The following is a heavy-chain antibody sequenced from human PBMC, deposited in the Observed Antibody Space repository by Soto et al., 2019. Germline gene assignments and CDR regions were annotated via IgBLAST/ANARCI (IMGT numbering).Heavy chain of an antibody. J-gene: IGHJ6*02. Sequence: QVPLVESGGGVVQPGRSLRLSCAASGFTFSSYAMHWVRQAPGKGLEWVAVISYDGSNKYYADSVKGRFTISRDNSKNTLDLQMNSLRAEDTAVYYCARGLQLRNYYYYGMDVWGQGTTVTVSS. CDR3: ARGLQLRNYYYYGMDV. CDR2: ISYDGSNK. CDR1: GFTFSSYA. D-gene: IGHD5-18*01. V-gene: IGHV3-30-3*01.